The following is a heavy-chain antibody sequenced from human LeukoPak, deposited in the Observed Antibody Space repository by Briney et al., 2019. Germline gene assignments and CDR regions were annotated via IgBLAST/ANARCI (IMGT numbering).Heavy chain of an antibody. D-gene: IGHD3-22*01. CDR3: ARDRYYYDSSGYYSPPY. CDR1: GFTFSSYA. Sequence: PGGSLRLSCAASGFTFSSYAMHWVRQAPGKGLEWVAVISYDGSNKYYADSVKGRFTISRDNSKNTLYQQMNSLRAEDTAVYYCARDRYYYDSSGYYSPPYWGQGTLVTVSS. V-gene: IGHV3-30-3*01. J-gene: IGHJ4*02. CDR2: ISYDGSNK.